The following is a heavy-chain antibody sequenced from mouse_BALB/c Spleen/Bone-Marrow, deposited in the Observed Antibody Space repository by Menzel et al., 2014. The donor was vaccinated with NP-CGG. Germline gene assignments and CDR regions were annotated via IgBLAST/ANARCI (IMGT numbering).Heavy chain of an antibody. CDR2: IDPASGDT. V-gene: IGHV14-3*02. J-gene: IGHJ1*01. CDR3: ARVNPWYFDV. Sequence: EVQLQQSGAELVKPGASVKLSCTASGFNIKDTYIHWVMRRPEQGLAWIGRIDPASGDTKFDPKFQGEATITADTSSNTAYLQVTSLTSEDTAVYYCARVNPWYFDVWGAGTAVTVSS. D-gene: IGHD2-2*01. CDR1: GFNIKDTY.